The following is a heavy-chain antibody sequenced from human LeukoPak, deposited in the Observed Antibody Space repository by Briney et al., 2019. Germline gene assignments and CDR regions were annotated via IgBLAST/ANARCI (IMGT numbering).Heavy chain of an antibody. CDR1: GASVSAYY. D-gene: IGHD3-3*02. Sequence: SETLSLTCTVSGASVSAYYWTWIRQPPGKRLEWLGYIHDSGSADYNPSLNSRLTMSLDASKNQFSLKLSSVSAADTAVYYCVQVRLAGLFDPWGQGTLVTVSS. CDR3: VQVRLAGLFDP. J-gene: IGHJ5*02. V-gene: IGHV4-59*02. CDR2: IHDSGSA.